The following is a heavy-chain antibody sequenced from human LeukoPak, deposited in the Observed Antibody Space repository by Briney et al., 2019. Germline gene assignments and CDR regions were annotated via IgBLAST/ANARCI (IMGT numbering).Heavy chain of an antibody. D-gene: IGHD6-13*01. Sequence: GGSLRLSCAASGFTFSSYWMHWVRQAPGKGLVWISRINTDGSSTTYADSVKGRFTISRDNAKNTLYLQMNSLRAEDTAVYYCARGMGGIATGLDPWGQGTQVTVST. CDR3: ARGMGGIATGLDP. V-gene: IGHV3-74*01. CDR2: INTDGSST. CDR1: GFTFSSYW. J-gene: IGHJ5*02.